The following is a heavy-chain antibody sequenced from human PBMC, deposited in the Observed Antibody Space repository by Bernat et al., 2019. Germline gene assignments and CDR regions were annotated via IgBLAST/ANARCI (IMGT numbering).Heavy chain of an antibody. D-gene: IGHD2-15*01. J-gene: IGHJ4*02. CDR1: GFSVTRIH. CDR2: IYGAEIT. Sequence: EVQLVESGGDLVQPGGSLRLSCAVSGFSVTRIHVGWVRQASGKGLEWVSFIYGAEITTYGDSVKGRFTIARDNSKNTVYLQVNKVRAEDTALYYCVGYGGNAVWGQGTRVTVSS. CDR3: VGYGGNAV. V-gene: IGHV3-66*01.